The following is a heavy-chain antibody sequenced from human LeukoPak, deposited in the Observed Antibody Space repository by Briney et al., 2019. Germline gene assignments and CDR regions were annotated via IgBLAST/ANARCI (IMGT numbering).Heavy chain of an antibody. CDR3: ARVRLVWFGTKEFDY. J-gene: IGHJ4*02. CDR2: INPNSGGT. Sequence: ASVKVSCKAPGYTFTGYYMHWVRQAPGQGLEWMGWINPNSGGTNYAQKFQGRVTMTRDTSISTAYMELSRLRSDDTAVYYCARVRLVWFGTKEFDYWGQGALVTVSS. V-gene: IGHV1-2*02. CDR1: GYTFTGYY. D-gene: IGHD3-10*01.